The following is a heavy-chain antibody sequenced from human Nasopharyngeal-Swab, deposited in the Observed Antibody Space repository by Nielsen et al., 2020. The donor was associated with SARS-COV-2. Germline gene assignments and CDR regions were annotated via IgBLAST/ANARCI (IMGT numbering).Heavy chain of an antibody. J-gene: IGHJ4*02. Sequence: WVRQAPGQGLEWMGWISPYNGNTNYAQKLQGGVTMTTDTSTSTAYMELRSLRSVDTAVYYCASSGQGDVDYWGQGTLVTVSS. D-gene: IGHD3-16*01. CDR3: ASSGQGDVDY. CDR2: ISPYNGNT. V-gene: IGHV1-18*01.